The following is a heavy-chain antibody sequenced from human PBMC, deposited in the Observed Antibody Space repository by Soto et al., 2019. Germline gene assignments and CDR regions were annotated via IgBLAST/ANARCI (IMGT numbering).Heavy chain of an antibody. CDR2: IYYSGST. V-gene: IGHV4-61*01. J-gene: IGHJ4*02. CDR1: GGSVSSGSYY. Sequence: SETLSLTCTVSGGSVSSGSYYWSWIRQPPGKGLEWIGYIYYSGSTNYNPSLKSRVTISVDTSKNQFSLKLSSVTAADTAVYYCARDLILTGTTRGWGQGTLVTVSS. D-gene: IGHD1-7*01. CDR3: ARDLILTGTTRG.